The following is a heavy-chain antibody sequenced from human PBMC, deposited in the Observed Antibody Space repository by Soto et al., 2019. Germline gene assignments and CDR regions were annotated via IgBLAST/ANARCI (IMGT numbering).Heavy chain of an antibody. V-gene: IGHV3-23*01. CDR3: AKEGGAPAARFDY. Sequence: EVQLLESGGGLVQPGGSLRLSCAASGFTFSSYAMSWVRQAPGKGLEWVSAISDSGGNTYYADSVKGRFTISRDNSKNTRYLQMTSLRAEDTAVYYCAKEGGAPAARFDYWGQGTLVTVSS. CDR1: GFTFSSYA. J-gene: IGHJ4*02. D-gene: IGHD2-2*01. CDR2: ISDSGGNT.